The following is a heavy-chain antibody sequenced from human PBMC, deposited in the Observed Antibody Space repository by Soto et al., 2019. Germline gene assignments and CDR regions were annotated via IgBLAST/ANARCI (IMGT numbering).Heavy chain of an antibody. D-gene: IGHD3-9*01. Sequence: QLQLQESGPGLVKPSETLSLTCSVSGDSINSDKYYWGRIRQPPRKGLEWIGSIYFRWNTYYNPFPPDSVPISLDKSKSQFSLKLNSVTAADSAVYFCARLEGLATISYYFDFWGQGALVTVAS. CDR1: GDSINSDKYY. J-gene: IGHJ4*02. CDR3: ARLEGLATISYYFDF. V-gene: IGHV4-39*01. CDR2: IYFRWNT.